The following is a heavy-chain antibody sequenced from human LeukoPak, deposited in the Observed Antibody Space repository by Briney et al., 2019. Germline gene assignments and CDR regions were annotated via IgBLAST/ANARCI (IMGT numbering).Heavy chain of an antibody. D-gene: IGHD5-12*01. CDR1: GGTFSSYA. J-gene: IGHJ4*02. Sequence: SVKVSCKASGGTFSSYATSWVRQAPGQGLEWMGGIIPIFGTANYAQKFQGRVTITADESTSTAYMELSSLRSEDTAVYYCARGGYSGYGGDYWGQGTLVTVSS. V-gene: IGHV1-69*13. CDR3: ARGGYSGYGGDY. CDR2: IIPIFGTA.